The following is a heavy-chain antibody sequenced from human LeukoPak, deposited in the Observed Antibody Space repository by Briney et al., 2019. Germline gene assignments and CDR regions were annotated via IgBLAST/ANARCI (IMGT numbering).Heavy chain of an antibody. V-gene: IGHV6-1*01. CDR2: TYYRSKWYN. J-gene: IGHJ6*02. CDR3: ARDIVVVPAVAYYGMDV. CDR1: GDSVSSNSAA. Sequence: SQTLSLTCAISGDSVSSNSAAWNWIRQSPSRGLEWLGRTYYRSKWYNDYAVSVKSRITINPDTSKNQFSLQLNSVTPEDTAVYYCARDIVVVPAVAYYGMDVWGQGTTVTVS. D-gene: IGHD2-2*01.